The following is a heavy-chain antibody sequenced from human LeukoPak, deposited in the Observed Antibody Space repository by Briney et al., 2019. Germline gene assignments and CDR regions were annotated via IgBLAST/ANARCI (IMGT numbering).Heavy chain of an antibody. Sequence: SETLSLTCTVSGGSISSYYWSWIRQPAGKGPEWIGRIYTSGSTNYNPSLKSRVTMSVDTSKNQFSLKLSSVTAADTAVYYCASDRHSSSYFQHWGQGTLVTVSS. V-gene: IGHV4-4*07. CDR1: GGSISSYY. J-gene: IGHJ1*01. D-gene: IGHD6-13*01. CDR3: ASDRHSSSYFQH. CDR2: IYTSGST.